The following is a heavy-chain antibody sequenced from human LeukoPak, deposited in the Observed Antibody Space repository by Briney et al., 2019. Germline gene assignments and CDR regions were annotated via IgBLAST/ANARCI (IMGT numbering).Heavy chain of an antibody. D-gene: IGHD6-13*01. CDR1: GFTFSSYS. Sequence: GGSLRLSCAASGFTFSSYSMNWVRQAPGRGLEWVSSISSSSSYIYYADSVKGRFTISRDNAKNSMYLQMRSLRAEETAVYYCARVGAAAGGTYFDYWGQGTLVTVSS. V-gene: IGHV3-21*01. CDR2: ISSSSSYI. CDR3: ARVGAAAGGTYFDY. J-gene: IGHJ4*02.